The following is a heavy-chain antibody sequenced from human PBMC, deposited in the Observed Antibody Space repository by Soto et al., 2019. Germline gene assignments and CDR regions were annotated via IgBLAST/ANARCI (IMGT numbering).Heavy chain of an antibody. J-gene: IGHJ6*02. D-gene: IGHD2-2*03. V-gene: IGHV1-2*04. Sequence: ASVKVSCKASGYTFTGYYMHWVRQAPGQGLEWMGWINPNSGGTNYAQKFQGWVTMTRDTSISTAYMELSRLRSDDTAVYYCARESFGYCSSTSCYASYYYYGMDVWGQGTTVTVSS. CDR2: INPNSGGT. CDR1: GYTFTGYY. CDR3: ARESFGYCSSTSCYASYYYYGMDV.